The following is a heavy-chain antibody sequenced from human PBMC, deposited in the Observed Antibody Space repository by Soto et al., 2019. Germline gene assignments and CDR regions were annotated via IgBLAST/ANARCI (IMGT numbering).Heavy chain of an antibody. D-gene: IGHD3-10*01. Sequence: SVKVSCNASGGTFSSCVSSWGRQAPGQGLEWMGGSIPIFGTANYAQRFQSRVAISDHESGRTVCRELSSLRSEDTAVYYCASESMVRGVILEPVMDVWRQGTTVTVSS. CDR3: ASESMVRGVILEPVMDV. CDR2: SIPIFGTA. J-gene: IGHJ6*02. CDR1: GGTFSSCV. V-gene: IGHV1-69*13.